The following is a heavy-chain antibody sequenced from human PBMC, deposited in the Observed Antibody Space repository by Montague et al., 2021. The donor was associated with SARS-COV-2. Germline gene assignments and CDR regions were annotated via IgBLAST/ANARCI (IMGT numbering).Heavy chain of an antibody. V-gene: IGHV3-7*01. CDR3: ARVPSSNWYFDY. Sequence: SLRLSCAASGFTFSSFWMSWVRQAPGKGLEWVANIKQDGSEKYYVDSVKGRFTISRDNAKNSLYLQMNSLRAEDTAVYYCARVPSSNWYFDYWGRGTLVTVSS. CDR2: IKQDGSEK. J-gene: IGHJ4*02. CDR1: GFTFSSFW. D-gene: IGHD6-13*01.